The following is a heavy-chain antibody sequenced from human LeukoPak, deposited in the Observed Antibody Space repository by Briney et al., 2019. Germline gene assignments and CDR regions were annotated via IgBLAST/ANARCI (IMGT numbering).Heavy chain of an antibody. CDR1: GYSFTNDW. V-gene: IGHV5-51*01. J-gene: IGHJ4*02. Sequence: GEALKISCKGSGYSFTNDWIAWVRQMPGKGPECIGIIYPGDSDTSYSPSFQGQVTISADKSISTAYLQWSSLKASDTAMYYCVRRSYTGNSFGYWGQGTLVTVSS. CDR3: VRRSYTGNSFGY. CDR2: IYPGDSDT. D-gene: IGHD1-1*01.